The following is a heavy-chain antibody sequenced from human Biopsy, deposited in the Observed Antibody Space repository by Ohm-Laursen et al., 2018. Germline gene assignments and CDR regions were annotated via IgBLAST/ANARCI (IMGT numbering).Heavy chain of an antibody. J-gene: IGHJ3*02. D-gene: IGHD1-7*01. CDR3: ARDYGLELGGLEAFDI. V-gene: IGHV4-4*07. CDR2: VYTSGGT. CDR1: GGSISRYY. Sequence: SQTLSLTCTVSGGSISRYYWSWIRQPAGKGLEWIGRVYTSGGTSYNPSLESRVTMSVVTSKNQFSLKVTSMTAADTALYYCARDYGLELGGLEAFDIWGQGTMVTVSS.